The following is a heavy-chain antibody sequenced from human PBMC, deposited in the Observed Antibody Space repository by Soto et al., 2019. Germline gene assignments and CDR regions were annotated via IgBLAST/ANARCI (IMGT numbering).Heavy chain of an antibody. J-gene: IGHJ4*02. CDR2: ISSSGSTI. V-gene: IGHV3-11*01. CDR3: ARGIVVVPAPEAHEYYFDY. CDR1: GFTFSDYY. D-gene: IGHD2-2*01. Sequence: GGSLRLSCAASGFTFSDYYMSWIRQAPGKGLEWVSYISSSGSTIYYADSVKGRFTISRDNAKNSLYLQMNSLRAEDTAVYYCARGIVVVPAPEAHEYYFDYWGQGTLVTVSS.